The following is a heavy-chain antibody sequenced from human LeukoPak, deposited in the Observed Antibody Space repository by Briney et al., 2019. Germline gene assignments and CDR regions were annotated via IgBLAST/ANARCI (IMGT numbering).Heavy chain of an antibody. J-gene: IGHJ4*02. CDR1: GFSLSTSGVG. Sequence: SGPTLVKPTQTLTLTCTFSGFSLSTSGVGVGWIRQSPGKAPEWLALIYWDDDKRYSPSLKSRLTITKDTSKNQVVLTMTNIDPVDTATYYCARTYDSSGYYSFFFDYWGQGTLVTVSS. CDR2: IYWDDDK. V-gene: IGHV2-5*02. CDR3: ARTYDSSGYYSFFFDY. D-gene: IGHD3-22*01.